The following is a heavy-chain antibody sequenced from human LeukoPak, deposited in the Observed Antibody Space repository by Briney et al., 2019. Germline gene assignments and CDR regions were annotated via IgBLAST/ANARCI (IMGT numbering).Heavy chain of an antibody. CDR2: IIPIFGTA. J-gene: IGHJ4*02. CDR3: ARDSLSSSWNGKYDY. Sequence: RASVKVSCKASGGTFSSYAISWVRQAPGQGLEWMGGIIPIFGTANYAQKFQGRVTITADESTSTAYMELSSLRSEDTAVYYCARDSLSSSWNGKYDYWGQGTLVTVSS. V-gene: IGHV1-69*13. D-gene: IGHD6-13*01. CDR1: GGTFSSYA.